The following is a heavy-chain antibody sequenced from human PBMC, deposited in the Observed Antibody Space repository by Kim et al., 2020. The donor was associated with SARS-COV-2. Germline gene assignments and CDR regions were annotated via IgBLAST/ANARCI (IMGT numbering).Heavy chain of an antibody. CDR1: YDSINSGDNY. Sequence: SETLSLTCSVSYDSINSGDNYWSWIRQSPGKGLEWIGYVYYTGNTYYNPSLRSRVVISVDTSKNQFFLNVTSVTAADTAIYYCARDGGKRVSVADSWGQGILVTVSS. J-gene: IGHJ4*02. D-gene: IGHD2-15*01. CDR3: ARDGGKRVSVADS. CDR2: VYYTGNT. V-gene: IGHV4-30-4*08.